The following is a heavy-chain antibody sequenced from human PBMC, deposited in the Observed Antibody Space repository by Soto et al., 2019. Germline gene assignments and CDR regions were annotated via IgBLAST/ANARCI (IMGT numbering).Heavy chain of an antibody. CDR3: ARDSGDGYDYYFDY. CDR2: IIPILGIA. D-gene: IGHD5-12*01. CDR1: GGTFSSYT. Sequence: QVQLVQSGAEVKKPGSSVKVSCKASGGTFSSYTISWVRQAPGQGLEWMGRIIPILGIANYAQKFQGRVTITADKSTSTAYMELSSLRSEDTAVYYCARDSGDGYDYYFDYWGQGTLVTVSS. V-gene: IGHV1-69*08. J-gene: IGHJ4*02.